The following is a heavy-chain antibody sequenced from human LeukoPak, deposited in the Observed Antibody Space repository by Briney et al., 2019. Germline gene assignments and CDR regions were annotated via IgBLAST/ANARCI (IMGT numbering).Heavy chain of an antibody. CDR1: GFRFGSYW. Sequence: PGGSLRLSCAASGFRFGSYWMTWVRQAPGKGLEWVAHIKEDGSAENYVDSVKGRFSISRDIAKNSLYLQMNSLRVEDTAVYYCVRDSGWFHFDYWGQGILVTVSP. CDR3: VRDSGWFHFDY. V-gene: IGHV3-7*03. CDR2: IKEDGSAE. J-gene: IGHJ4*02. D-gene: IGHD6-19*01.